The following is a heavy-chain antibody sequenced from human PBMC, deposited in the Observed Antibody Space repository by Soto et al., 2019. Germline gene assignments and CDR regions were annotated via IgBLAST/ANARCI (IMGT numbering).Heavy chain of an antibody. J-gene: IGHJ6*02. D-gene: IGHD3-10*01. CDR3: ARGLTDGEGFGYYYGMDV. Sequence: QVQLQESGPGLVKPSGTLSLTCAVSGDSIGSKNWWSWVRQPPGRGLEWIGDIYHSGSTSYNPSLKSRVTISVDQSKNQFSLKLRSVTAADTAVYYCARGLTDGEGFGYYYGMDVWGQGTTVTVSS. V-gene: IGHV4-4*02. CDR1: GDSIGSKNW. CDR2: IYHSGST.